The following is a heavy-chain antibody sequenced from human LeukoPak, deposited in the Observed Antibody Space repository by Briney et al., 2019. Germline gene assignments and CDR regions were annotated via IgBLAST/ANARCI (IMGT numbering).Heavy chain of an antibody. CDR1: GFSFGGYA. CDR2: ISWNSGDI. J-gene: IGHJ2*01. CDR3: VKSGGYATAIRYFDL. V-gene: IGHV3-9*01. D-gene: IGHD2-21*02. Sequence: PGGSLRLSCAASGFSFGGYALHWVRQAPGKGLEWVASISWNSGDIVHADSVKGRFTISRDNAKNFLYLQMDSLRTEDTALYYCVKSGGYATAIRYFDLWGRGTLVTVSS.